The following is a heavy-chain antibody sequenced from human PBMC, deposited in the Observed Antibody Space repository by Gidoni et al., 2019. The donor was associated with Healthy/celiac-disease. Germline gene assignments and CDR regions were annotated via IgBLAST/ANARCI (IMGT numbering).Heavy chain of an antibody. D-gene: IGHD3-22*01. CDR1: GYTFTGYS. CDR3: ARDQRRYYYDSSGYRWFDP. CDR2: INPNSGGT. J-gene: IGHJ5*02. V-gene: IGHV1-2*02. Sequence: QVQLVQSGAEVKKPGASVKVSCKASGYTFTGYSMHWVRQATGQGLEWMGWINPNSGGTNYAQKFQGRVTMTRDTSISTAYMELSRLRSDDTAVYYCARDQRRYYYDSSGYRWFDPWGQGTLVTVSS.